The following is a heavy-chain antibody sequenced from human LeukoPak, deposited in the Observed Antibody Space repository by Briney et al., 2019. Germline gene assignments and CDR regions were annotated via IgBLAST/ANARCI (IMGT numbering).Heavy chain of an antibody. J-gene: IGHJ4*02. Sequence: SETLSLTCTVSGGSISSSSYYWGWIRQPPGKGLEWIGSIYHSGSTYYNPSLKSRVTISVDTSKNQFSLKLSSVTAADTAVYYCARVEGATDYWGQGTLVTVSS. CDR1: GGSISSSSYY. CDR3: ARVEGATDY. D-gene: IGHD1-26*01. V-gene: IGHV4-39*07. CDR2: IYHSGST.